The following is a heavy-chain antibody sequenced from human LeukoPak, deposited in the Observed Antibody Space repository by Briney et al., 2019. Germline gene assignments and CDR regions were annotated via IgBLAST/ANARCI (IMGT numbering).Heavy chain of an antibody. CDR1: GFTFSNSA. CDR3: AKGIYSSGWSYFDY. D-gene: IGHD6-19*01. Sequence: GGSLRLSCAPSGFTFSNSAMSWVPHAPGEGLEWGSPLSGSGITTYYADSVKGRFTISRDDSKNTLYLQMSSLRAEDTAVYYCAKGIYSSGWSYFDYWGHGTLVTVSS. V-gene: IGHV3-23*01. J-gene: IGHJ4*01. CDR2: LSGSGITT.